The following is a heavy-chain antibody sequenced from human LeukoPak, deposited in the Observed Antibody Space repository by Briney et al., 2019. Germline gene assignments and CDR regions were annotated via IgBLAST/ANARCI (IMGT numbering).Heavy chain of an antibody. CDR2: ISSRSITI. J-gene: IGHJ4*02. V-gene: IGHV3-48*02. D-gene: IGHD2-2*01. CDR1: GFTFSSYS. Sequence: GGSLRLSCAASGFTFSSYSMNWVRQAPGKGLEWVSYISSRSITIYYADSVKGRFTISRDNAKNSLYLQMNSLRDEDTAVYYCASRYCSGSSCLFDYWGQGTLVTVSS. CDR3: ASRYCSGSSCLFDY.